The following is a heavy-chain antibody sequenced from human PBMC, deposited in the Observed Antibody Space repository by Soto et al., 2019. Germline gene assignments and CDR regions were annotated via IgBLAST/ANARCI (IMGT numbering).Heavy chain of an antibody. CDR1: GGSISSDY. Sequence: QVQLQESGPGLVKPSETLSLTCTVSGGSISSDYWSWIRQPPGNGLAWIGFIYYSGSINYNPSFESRVAIAVDTAKNQYSRNLTSVTAADTALYYFTRHWDGGSLGYWGQGTLVTVSS. V-gene: IGHV4-59*08. CDR3: TRHWDGGSLGY. J-gene: IGHJ4*02. D-gene: IGHD3-16*01. CDR2: IYYSGSI.